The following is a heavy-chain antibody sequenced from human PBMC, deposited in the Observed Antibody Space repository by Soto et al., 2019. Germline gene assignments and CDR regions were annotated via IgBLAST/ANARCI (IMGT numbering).Heavy chain of an antibody. D-gene: IGHD5-12*01. V-gene: IGHV3-53*01. CDR3: VRVLYDSGVVDF. Sequence: QLVESGGGLFQAGGSTRLSCLASGFTVSRYDMAWVRQAPGKGLEWASIIQTGGVTYYTDSAQGRFTISRDNSRNTVYLQMSSLRVEDTGVYSCVRVLYDSGVVDFWGQGSPITV. CDR1: GFTVSRYD. CDR2: IQTGGVT. J-gene: IGHJ4*02.